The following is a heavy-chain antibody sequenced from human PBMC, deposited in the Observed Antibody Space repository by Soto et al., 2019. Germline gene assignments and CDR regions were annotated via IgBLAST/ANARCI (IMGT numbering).Heavy chain of an antibody. Sequence: VHLVQSGAEWKKPGASVKVSCKGLGYTFTTFGITWVRQAPGQGLEGMGWISAHNGNTNNAQKLQGRVTVTRDTSTSTAYMELRSLRSDDTAVYYCARGRYGDYWGQGALVTVSS. J-gene: IGHJ4*02. V-gene: IGHV1-18*01. CDR1: GYTFTTFG. CDR2: ISAHNGNT. CDR3: ARGRYGDY. D-gene: IGHD1-1*01.